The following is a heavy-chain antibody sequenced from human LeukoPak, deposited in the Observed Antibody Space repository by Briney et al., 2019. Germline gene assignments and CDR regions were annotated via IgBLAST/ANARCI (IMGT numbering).Heavy chain of an antibody. V-gene: IGHV4-30-4*01. J-gene: IGHJ4*02. CDR3: AREREYSYVGY. CDR1: GGSISSGDYY. CDR2: IYYSGST. D-gene: IGHD5-18*01. Sequence: SETLSLTCTVSGGSISSGDYYWSWIRQPPGKGLEWIGYIYYSGSTYYNPSLKSRVTISVDTSKNQFSLKLSSVTAADTAVYYCAREREYSYVGYWGQGTLVTVSS.